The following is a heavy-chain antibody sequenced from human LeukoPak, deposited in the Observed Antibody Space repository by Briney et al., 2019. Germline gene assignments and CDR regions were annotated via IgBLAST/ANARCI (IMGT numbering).Heavy chain of an antibody. CDR1: GFTFSSYW. CDR3: AKRVPLDY. J-gene: IGHJ4*02. Sequence: GGSLRLSCAASGFTFSSYWMSWVRQAPGKGLEWVANIKQDGSEKYYVDSVKGRFTISRDNSKSTLYLRVNSLRAEDTAVYYCAKRVPLDYWGQGTLVTVSS. CDR2: IKQDGSEK. V-gene: IGHV3-7*03.